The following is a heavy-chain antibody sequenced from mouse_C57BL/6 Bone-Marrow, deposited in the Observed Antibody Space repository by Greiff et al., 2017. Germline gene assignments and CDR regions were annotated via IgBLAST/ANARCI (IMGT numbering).Heavy chain of an antibody. D-gene: IGHD2-4*01. J-gene: IGHJ3*01. CDR1: GYTFTSYW. CDR3: ARSRDYDWFAY. CDR2: IDPSDSET. V-gene: IGHV1-52*01. Sequence: VQLQQPGAELVRPGSSVKLSCKASGYTFTSYWMHWVKQRPTQGLEWIGNIDPSDSETHYNQKFKDKATLTVDKSSSTAYMQLSSLTSEDSAVYYCARSRDYDWFAYWGQGTLVTVSA.